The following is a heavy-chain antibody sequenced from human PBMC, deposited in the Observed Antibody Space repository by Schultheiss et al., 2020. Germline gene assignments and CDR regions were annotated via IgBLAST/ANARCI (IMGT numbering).Heavy chain of an antibody. V-gene: IGHV3-21*01. CDR3: ATDYSTMVRGVITEFDY. D-gene: IGHD3-10*01. Sequence: GGSLRLSCAASGFTFSSYSMNWVRQAPGKGLEWVSAISGSGGSTYYADSVKGRFTISRDNAKNSLYLQMNSLGAEDAAVFYCATDYSTMVRGVITEFDYWGQGTLVTVSS. J-gene: IGHJ4*02. CDR2: ISGSGGST. CDR1: GFTFSSYS.